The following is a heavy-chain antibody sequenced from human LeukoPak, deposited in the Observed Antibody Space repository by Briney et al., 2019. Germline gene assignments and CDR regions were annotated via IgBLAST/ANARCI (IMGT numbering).Heavy chain of an antibody. CDR2: IKQDESEK. Sequence: GGSLRLSCAASGFTYSSYWMSWLRQAPGRGLEWVANIKQDESEKYYVDSVKGRFTISRDNAKNSLYLQMNSLRAEDTAVYYCARFVSSGWYNYYYYYMDVWGKGTTVTVSS. CDR1: GFTYSSYW. CDR3: ARFVSSGWYNYYYYYMDV. J-gene: IGHJ6*03. V-gene: IGHV3-7*01. D-gene: IGHD6-19*01.